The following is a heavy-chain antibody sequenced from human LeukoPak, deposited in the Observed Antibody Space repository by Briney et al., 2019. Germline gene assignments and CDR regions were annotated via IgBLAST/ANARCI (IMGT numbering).Heavy chain of an antibody. CDR1: GFTFSSYA. Sequence: GGSLRLSCAASGFTFSSYAMHWVRQAPGKGLEWVAVISYDGSNKYYADSVKGRFTISRDNSKNTLYLQMNSLRAEDTAVYYCAKDRGYYDSSGYSDAFDIWGQGTMVTVSS. V-gene: IGHV3-30-3*02. D-gene: IGHD3-22*01. J-gene: IGHJ3*02. CDR2: ISYDGSNK. CDR3: AKDRGYYDSSGYSDAFDI.